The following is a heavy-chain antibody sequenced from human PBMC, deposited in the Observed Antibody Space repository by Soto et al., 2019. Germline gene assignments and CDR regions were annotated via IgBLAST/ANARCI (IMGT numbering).Heavy chain of an antibody. CDR2: ISGSGDSA. Sequence: PGGSLRLSCTGSGFPFSHYAMNWVRQGPGTRLEWVADISGSGDSARYADSVRGRFTISRDNSRDTLYLQMNSLRVDDTAVYYCGKERRGSGWSVCNFWGQGALVTVSS. V-gene: IGHV3-23*01. CDR3: GKERRGSGWSVCNF. CDR1: GFPFSHYA. J-gene: IGHJ4*02. D-gene: IGHD6-19*01.